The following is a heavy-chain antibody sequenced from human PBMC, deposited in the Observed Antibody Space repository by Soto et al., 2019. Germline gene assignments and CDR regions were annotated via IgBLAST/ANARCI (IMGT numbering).Heavy chain of an antibody. J-gene: IGHJ6*03. Sequence: GGSLRLSCAASGFTFSSYWMSWVRQAPGKGLEWVANIKQDGSEKYYVDSVKGRFTISRDNAKNSLYLKMNSLRAEDTAVYYCARAPDYDFWSGYYNPTYYYYMDVWGKGTTVTVSS. CDR2: IKQDGSEK. D-gene: IGHD3-3*01. V-gene: IGHV3-7*01. CDR1: GFTFSSYW. CDR3: ARAPDYDFWSGYYNPTYYYYMDV.